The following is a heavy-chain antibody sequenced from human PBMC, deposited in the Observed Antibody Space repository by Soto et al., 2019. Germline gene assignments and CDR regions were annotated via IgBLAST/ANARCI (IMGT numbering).Heavy chain of an antibody. Sequence: PGGSLRLSCAASGFTFSSYWMLWVRQAPGKGLVWVSRINTDESITNYADSVKGRFTISRDNAKNTLYLQMNSLRAEDTAVYYCAGSLFSGSLDYWGQGTLVTVSS. CDR2: INTDESIT. D-gene: IGHD3-10*01. CDR1: GFTFSSYW. J-gene: IGHJ4*02. CDR3: AGSLFSGSLDY. V-gene: IGHV3-74*01.